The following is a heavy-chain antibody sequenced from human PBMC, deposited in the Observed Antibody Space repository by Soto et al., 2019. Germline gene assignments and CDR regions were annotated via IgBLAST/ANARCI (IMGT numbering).Heavy chain of an antibody. J-gene: IGHJ6*02. Sequence: GVSVQVPWKASGYTFTSYAMNWVRHSPEQELEWMGWINTNTGNPTYAQGFTGRFVFSLDTSVSTAYLQICSLKAEDTAVYYCARDGIIAARPDEAYYYYYGMDVWGQGTTVTVSS. CDR1: GYTFTSYA. CDR3: ARDGIIAARPDEAYYYYYGMDV. D-gene: IGHD6-6*01. CDR2: INTNTGNP. V-gene: IGHV7-4-1*01.